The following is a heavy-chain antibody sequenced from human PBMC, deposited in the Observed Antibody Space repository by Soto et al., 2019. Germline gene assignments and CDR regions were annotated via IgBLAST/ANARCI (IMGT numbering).Heavy chain of an antibody. Sequence: TSETLSLTCTVSGGAVSSGTYYWSWILQPPGKGLEWIGHIYFTGSTNYNPSLKSRVTMSLDTSRNKFSLKLSSVTAADTAVYYCTRGPPRVQWFDPWGLGTLVTVSS. CDR3: TRGPPRVQWFDP. J-gene: IGHJ5*02. CDR2: IYFTGST. V-gene: IGHV4-61*01. CDR1: GGAVSSGTYY.